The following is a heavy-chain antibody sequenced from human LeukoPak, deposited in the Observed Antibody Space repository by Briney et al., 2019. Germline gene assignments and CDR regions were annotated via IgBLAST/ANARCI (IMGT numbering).Heavy chain of an antibody. Sequence: SETLSLTCTVSGGSISSYYWSWIRQPPGKGLEWIGYIYYSGSTNYNPSLKSRVTISVDTSKNQFSLKLSSVTAADTAVYYCARVGYSYGFLRGVYYFDYWGQGTLVTVSS. J-gene: IGHJ4*02. CDR1: GGSISSYY. CDR3: ARVGYSYGFLRGVYYFDY. D-gene: IGHD5-18*01. CDR2: IYYSGST. V-gene: IGHV4-59*01.